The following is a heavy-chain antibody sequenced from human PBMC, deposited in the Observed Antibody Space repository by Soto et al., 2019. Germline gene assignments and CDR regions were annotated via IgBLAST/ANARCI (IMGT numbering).Heavy chain of an antibody. CDR1: GGTPSNSA. Sequence: QVHLLLQSGAEVKKPGSSVKVSCKASGGTPSNSAISWVRQAPGQGLEWMGGIIPVFGLVKYAQNFQGGVTIDADESTNTAYMELSSLRPEDTAVYYCAGGRIVVVGSRAYYGMDVWGQGTTVTVSS. V-gene: IGHV1-69*01. J-gene: IGHJ6*02. D-gene: IGHD3-22*01. CDR2: IIPVFGLV. CDR3: AGGRIVVVGSRAYYGMDV.